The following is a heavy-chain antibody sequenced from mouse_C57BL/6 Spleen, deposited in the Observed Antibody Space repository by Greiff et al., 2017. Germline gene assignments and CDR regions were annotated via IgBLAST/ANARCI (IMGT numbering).Heavy chain of an antibody. V-gene: IGHV1-61*01. J-gene: IGHJ2*01. CDR3: AREIDYDGTGFDY. CDR1: GYTFTSYW. CDR2: IYPSDSET. D-gene: IGHD2-4*01. Sequence: QVQLQQSGAELVRPGSSVKLSCKASGYTFTSYWMDWVKQRPGQGLEWIGNIYPSDSETHYNQKFKDKATLTVDKSSSTAYMQLSSLTSEDSAVYYCAREIDYDGTGFDYWGQGTTLTVSS.